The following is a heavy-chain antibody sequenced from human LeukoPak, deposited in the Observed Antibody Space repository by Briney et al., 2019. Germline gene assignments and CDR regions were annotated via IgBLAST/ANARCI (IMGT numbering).Heavy chain of an antibody. J-gene: IGHJ4*02. CDR1: RFTFSYYA. CDR2: ITSSGGST. V-gene: IGHV3-64D*06. CDR3: VKGDYSGYTFPAFDY. D-gene: IGHD5-12*01. Sequence: QPGGSLRLSCSASRFTFSYYAMHWVRQAPGKGLEYVSGITSSGGSTYYTDSVKGRFTISRDNSNNTLYLQMSSLRAEDTAVYYCVKGDYSGYTFPAFDYWGQGTLFSVSS.